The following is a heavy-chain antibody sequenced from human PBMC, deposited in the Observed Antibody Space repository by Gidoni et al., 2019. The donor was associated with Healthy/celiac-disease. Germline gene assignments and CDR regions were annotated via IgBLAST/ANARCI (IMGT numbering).Heavy chain of an antibody. CDR2: ISYDGSNK. D-gene: IGHD3-3*01. V-gene: IGHV3-30*18. J-gene: IGHJ6*02. Sequence: QVQLVESGGGVVQPGRSLRLSCAASGFTFSSYGMHWVRQAPGKGLEWVAVISYDGSNKYYADSVKGRFTISRDNSKNTLYLQMNSLRAEDTAVYYCAKDHRYYDFWSGYPYYYYGMDVWGQGTTVTVSS. CDR1: GFTFSSYG. CDR3: AKDHRYYDFWSGYPYYYYGMDV.